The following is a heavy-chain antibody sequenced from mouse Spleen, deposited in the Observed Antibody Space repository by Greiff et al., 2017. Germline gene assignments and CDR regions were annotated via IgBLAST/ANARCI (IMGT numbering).Heavy chain of an antibody. CDR1: GYTFTSYW. CDR3: ARYTTVVATGSFDY. J-gene: IGHJ2*01. D-gene: IGHD1-1*01. Sequence: VQLQQPGAELVKPGASVKMSCKASGYTFTSYWITWVKQRPGQGLEWIGDIYPGSGSTNYNEKFKSKATLTVDTSSSTAYMQLSSLTSEDSAVYYCARYTTVVATGSFDYWGQGTTLTVSS. V-gene: IGHV1-55*01. CDR2: IYPGSGST.